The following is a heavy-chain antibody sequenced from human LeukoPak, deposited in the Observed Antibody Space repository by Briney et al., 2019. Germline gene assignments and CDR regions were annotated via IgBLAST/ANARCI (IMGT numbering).Heavy chain of an antibody. Sequence: SETLSLTCAVYGGSFSGYYWSWIRQPPGKGLEWIGEINHSGSTNYNPSLKSRVTISVDTSKNQFSLKLSSVAAADTAVYYCARVYARGCGSGSYLNWFDPWGQGTLVTVSS. J-gene: IGHJ5*02. CDR3: ARVYARGCGSGSYLNWFDP. V-gene: IGHV4-34*01. CDR2: INHSGST. CDR1: GGSFSGYY. D-gene: IGHD3-10*01.